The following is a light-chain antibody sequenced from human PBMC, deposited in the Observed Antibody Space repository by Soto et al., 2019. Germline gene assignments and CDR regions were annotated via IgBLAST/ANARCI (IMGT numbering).Light chain of an antibody. CDR1: QSVSSD. V-gene: IGKV3-15*01. CDR3: QQYNSWPLT. CDR2: GAS. Sequence: EIVMTQSPATLSVSPGERATLSCRASQSVSSDLAWYHQKPGQAPRLLIYGASTRATGIPARFTGSGYGTEFTLTISSLQSEDFAVYYCQQYNSWPLTFGGGTKVDIK. J-gene: IGKJ4*01.